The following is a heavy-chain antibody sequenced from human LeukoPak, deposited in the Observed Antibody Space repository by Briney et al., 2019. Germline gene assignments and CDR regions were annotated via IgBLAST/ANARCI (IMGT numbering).Heavy chain of an antibody. CDR2: INHSGST. Sequence: SETLSLTCAVYGGSFSGYYWSWIRQPPGKGLEWIGEINHSGSTNYNPSLESRVTISVDTSKNQFSLKLSSVTAADTAVYYCARAGTVASSSVDYWGQGTLVTVSS. J-gene: IGHJ4*02. D-gene: IGHD2-2*01. V-gene: IGHV4-34*01. CDR1: GGSFSGYY. CDR3: ARAGTVASSSVDY.